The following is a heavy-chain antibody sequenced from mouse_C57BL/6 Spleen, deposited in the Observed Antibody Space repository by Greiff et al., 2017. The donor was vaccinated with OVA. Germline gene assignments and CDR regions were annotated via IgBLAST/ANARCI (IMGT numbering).Heavy chain of an antibody. J-gene: IGHJ2*01. V-gene: IGHV3-6*01. CDR1: GYSITSGYY. Sequence: EVKLMESGPGLVKPSQSLSLTCSVTGYSITSGYYWNWLRQFPGNKLEWMGYISYDGSNNYNPSLKNRISITRDTAKNQFVLKLKSVTTEDTATYYCARGGIIYDGVDYWGQGTTLTVSS. CDR2: ISYDGSN. D-gene: IGHD2-3*01. CDR3: ARGGIIYDGVDY.